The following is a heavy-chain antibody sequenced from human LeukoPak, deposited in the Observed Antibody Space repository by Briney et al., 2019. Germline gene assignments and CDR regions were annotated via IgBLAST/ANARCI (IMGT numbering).Heavy chain of an antibody. CDR2: TAGSGISK. V-gene: IGHV3-21*01. CDR1: GFTFNNYA. D-gene: IGHD6-13*01. CDR3: ARGRYSSHYFDY. Sequence: GGSLRLSCVASGFTFNNYAMSWVRQAPGRGLEWASSTAGSGISKDYADSVKGRFTISRDNAKNSLYLQMNSLRAEDTAVYYCARGRYSSHYFDYWGQGTLVTVSS. J-gene: IGHJ4*02.